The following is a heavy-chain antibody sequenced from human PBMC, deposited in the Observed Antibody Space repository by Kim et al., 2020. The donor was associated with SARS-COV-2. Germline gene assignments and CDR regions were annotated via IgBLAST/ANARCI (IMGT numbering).Heavy chain of an antibody. CDR3: ARGGSYYYGSGSPPDY. Sequence: SETLSLTCAVYGGSFSGYYWSWIRQPPGKGLEWIGEINHSGSTNYNPSLKSRVTISVDTSKNQFSLKLSSVTAADTAVYYCARGGSYYYGSGSPPDYWGQGTLVTVSS. J-gene: IGHJ4*02. V-gene: IGHV4-34*01. CDR2: INHSGST. CDR1: GGSFSGYY. D-gene: IGHD3-10*01.